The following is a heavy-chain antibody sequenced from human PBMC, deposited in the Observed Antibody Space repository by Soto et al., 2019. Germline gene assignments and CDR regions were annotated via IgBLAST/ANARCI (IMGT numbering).Heavy chain of an antibody. V-gene: IGHV3-43*01. D-gene: IGHD7-27*01. Sequence: RSLRLSCAASGFTFDDYTMHWVRQAPGKGLEWVSLISWDGGSTYYADSVKGRFTISRDNSKNSLYLQMNSLRTEDTALYYCAKDSLTTDSGMDVWGQGTTVTVS. CDR1: GFTFDDYT. CDR2: ISWDGGST. J-gene: IGHJ6*02. CDR3: AKDSLTTDSGMDV.